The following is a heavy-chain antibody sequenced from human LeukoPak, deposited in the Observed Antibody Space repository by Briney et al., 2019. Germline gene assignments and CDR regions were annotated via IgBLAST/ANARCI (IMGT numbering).Heavy chain of an antibody. Sequence: PGGSLRLSCAASGFTFSSYSMNWVRQAPGKGLEWVSSISSSSSYIYYADSVKGRFTISRDNAKNSLYLQMNSLRAEDTAVYYCARGDYGDYQYYFDYWGQGTLVTVSS. CDR2: ISSSSSYI. CDR1: GFTFSSYS. V-gene: IGHV3-21*01. D-gene: IGHD4-17*01. CDR3: ARGDYGDYQYYFDY. J-gene: IGHJ4*02.